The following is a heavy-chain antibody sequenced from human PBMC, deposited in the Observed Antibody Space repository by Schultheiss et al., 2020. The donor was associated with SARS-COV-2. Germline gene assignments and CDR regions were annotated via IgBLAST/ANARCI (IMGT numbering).Heavy chain of an antibody. CDR2: IYYSGST. CDR3: ARVPSITFGGVIEPFDY. CDR1: GGSISSGDYY. Sequence: LTCTVSGGSISSGDYYWGWIRQPPGKGLEWIGFIYYSGSTHYNPSLKSRLTISVDTSENQFSLKLSSVTAADTAVYYCARVPSITFGGVIEPFDYWGQGTLVTVSS. J-gene: IGHJ4*02. D-gene: IGHD3-16*02. V-gene: IGHV4-30-4*08.